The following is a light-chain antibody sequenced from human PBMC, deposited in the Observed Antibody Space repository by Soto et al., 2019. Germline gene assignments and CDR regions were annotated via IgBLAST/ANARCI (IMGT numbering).Light chain of an antibody. J-gene: IGKJ1*01. V-gene: IGKV3-11*01. CDR3: QQRSYWPT. CDR2: DAS. CDR1: QSIFSSY. Sequence: EIVLTQSPGTLSLSPGESATLSCRASQSIFSSYLAWYQQKPGQAPRLLIYDASNRATGIPARFSGSGSGTDFTLTISSLEPEDFAVYYCQQRSYWPTFGQGTKVDIK.